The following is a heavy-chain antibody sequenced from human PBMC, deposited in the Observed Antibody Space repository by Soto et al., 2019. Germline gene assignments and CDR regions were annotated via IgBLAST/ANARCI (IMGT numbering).Heavy chain of an antibody. J-gene: IGHJ6*02. CDR3: ARDGRKDLWVEGLNAMDV. CDR2: ISGYNGQT. CDR1: AYTFTNYG. V-gene: IGHV1-18*01. Sequence: QVQLVQSGLAVKKPGASVKVSCKASAYTFTNYGISWVRQAPGQGLEWMGWISGYNGQTNYAQSFRGRVTFTTDTSTSTAYMALRSLRSEDTAMYYCARDGRKDLWVEGLNAMDVWGQGTTVTVSS. D-gene: IGHD3-3*01.